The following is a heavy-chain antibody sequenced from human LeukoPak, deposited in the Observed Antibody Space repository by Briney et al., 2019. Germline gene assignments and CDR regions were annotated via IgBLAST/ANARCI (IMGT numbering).Heavy chain of an antibody. CDR3: ARRYCSGGSCYLYYFDY. V-gene: IGHV5-51*01. J-gene: IGHJ4*02. Sequence: GESLKISCKGSGYSFKNYWIAWVRQMPGKGLEWMGIIYPGDSDTRYSPSFQGQVTISADKSISTAYLQWSSLKASDTAMYYCARRYCSGGSCYLYYFDYWGQGTLVTVSS. CDR1: GYSFKNYW. CDR2: IYPGDSDT. D-gene: IGHD2-15*01.